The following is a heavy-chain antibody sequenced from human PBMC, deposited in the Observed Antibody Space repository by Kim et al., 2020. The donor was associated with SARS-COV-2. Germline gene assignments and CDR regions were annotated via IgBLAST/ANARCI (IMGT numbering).Heavy chain of an antibody. CDR1: GYTFTSYG. CDR3: ARDLGRIAYYYGMDV. Sequence: ASVKVSCKASGYTFTSYGISWVRQAPGQGLEWMGWISAYNGNTNYAQNLQVRVTMTTDTSTSTDYMELRSLRSDDTAVYYCARDLGRIAYYYGMDVWGQGTTVTVYS. D-gene: IGHD2-15*01. CDR2: ISAYNGNT. V-gene: IGHV1-18*01. J-gene: IGHJ6*02.